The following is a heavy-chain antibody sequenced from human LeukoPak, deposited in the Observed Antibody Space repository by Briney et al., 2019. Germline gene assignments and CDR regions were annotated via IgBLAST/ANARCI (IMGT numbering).Heavy chain of an antibody. CDR2: IHSGGST. D-gene: IGHD3-22*01. V-gene: IGHV3-53*01. J-gene: IGHJ3*01. CDR1: EFTFSRRS. Sequence: GGSLRLSCAASEFTFSRRSIIWVRQAPGKGLEWVSLIHSGGSTYYADSVKGRSTISRDNSKNTLYLQMNSLRAEDTAVYYCAKLLRVTMIVDDAFDLWGQGTMVTVSS. CDR3: AKLLRVTMIVDDAFDL.